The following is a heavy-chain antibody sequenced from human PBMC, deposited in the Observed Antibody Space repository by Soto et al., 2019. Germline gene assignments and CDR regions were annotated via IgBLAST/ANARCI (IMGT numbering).Heavy chain of an antibody. Sequence: QVQLVQSGAEVKKPGSSVKVSCKASGGTFSSYAISWVRQAPGQGLEWMGGIIPIFCTANYAQKFQGRVTSTADECTRTAYMELSSLRSEDTAVYYCATTLRYFDSHILRYFDYWGQGTLVTVYS. V-gene: IGHV1-69*01. CDR2: IIPIFCTA. CDR3: ATTLRYFDSHILRYFDY. CDR1: GGTFSSYA. J-gene: IGHJ4*02. D-gene: IGHD3-9*01.